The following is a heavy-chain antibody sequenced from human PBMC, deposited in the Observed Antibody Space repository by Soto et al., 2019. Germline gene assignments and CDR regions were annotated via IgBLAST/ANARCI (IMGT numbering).Heavy chain of an antibody. CDR3: AREELGCLDY. V-gene: IGHV1-3*01. CDR1: GYTFTSYA. J-gene: IGHJ4*02. D-gene: IGHD7-27*01. CDR2: INAGSGDT. Sequence: ASVKVSCKASGYTFTSYAMHWVRQAPGQRLEWMGWINAGSGDTKYAQKFQGRVTMTRDTSVSTAYMELSRLRSDDTAVYYCAREELGCLDYWGQGTLVTVSS.